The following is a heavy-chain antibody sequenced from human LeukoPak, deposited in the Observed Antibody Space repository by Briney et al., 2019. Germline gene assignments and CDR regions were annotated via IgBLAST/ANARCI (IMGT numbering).Heavy chain of an antibody. V-gene: IGHV4-59*03. CDR3: AADRQEGGSGSYWFDP. D-gene: IGHD3-10*01. CDR2: VYYSGST. J-gene: IGHJ5*02. CDR1: DGSITTYY. Sequence: SETLSLTCTVSDGSITTYYWSWIRQSTGKGLEWIGNVYYSGSTTYNPSLKNRVTISVDTSKNQFSLKLTSVTAADTAIYYCAADRQEGGSGSYWFDPWGQGTLVTVAS.